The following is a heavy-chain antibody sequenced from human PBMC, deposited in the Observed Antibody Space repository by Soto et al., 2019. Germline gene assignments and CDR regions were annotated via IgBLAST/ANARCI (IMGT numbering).Heavy chain of an antibody. CDR1: GFSLSTSGVG. CDR2: IYWDVDK. CDR3: ALHRYSSGWDP. V-gene: IGHV2-5*02. J-gene: IGHJ3*01. D-gene: IGHD6-19*01. Sequence: QITLKESGPTLVKPTQTLTLTCTFSGFSLSTSGVGVGWIRQPPGKALEWLALIYWDVDKRYSSALKSRLTXNXXTSKSQVVRTMTNMAPVDTATYYWALHRYSSGWDPCGDGTLVTVSS.